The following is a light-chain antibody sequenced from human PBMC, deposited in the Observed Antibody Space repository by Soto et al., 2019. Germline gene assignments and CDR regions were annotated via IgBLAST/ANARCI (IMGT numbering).Light chain of an antibody. J-gene: IGKJ1*01. CDR1: QSVSSSY. Sequence: EIVLTQSPGTLSLSPGERATLSCRASQSVSSSYLAWCQQKPGQAPRLLIYGASSRATGIPDRFSGSGSGTDFTLTISRLEPEDFAVYYCQQYGSSPRTFGQGTKVDI. CDR3: QQYGSSPRT. V-gene: IGKV3-20*01. CDR2: GAS.